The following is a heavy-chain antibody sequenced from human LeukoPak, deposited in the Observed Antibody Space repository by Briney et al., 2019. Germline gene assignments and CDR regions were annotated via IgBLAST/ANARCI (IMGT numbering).Heavy chain of an antibody. CDR1: GFTFSSYG. D-gene: IGHD3-22*01. J-gene: IGHJ4*02. V-gene: IGHV3-48*04. CDR3: ARVAMIVAKPYDN. Sequence: GGSLRLSCAASGFTFSSYGMHWVRQAPGKGLEWVSYISRSGDTIYYADSLKGRFTISRDNAKNSLYLQMNSLRAEDTAVYYCARVAMIVAKPYDNWGQGTLVTVSS. CDR2: ISRSGDTI.